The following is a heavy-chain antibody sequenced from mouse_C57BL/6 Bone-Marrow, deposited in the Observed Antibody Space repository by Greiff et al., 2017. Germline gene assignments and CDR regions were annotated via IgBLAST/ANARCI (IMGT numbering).Heavy chain of an antibody. Sequence: VQLQQSGPELVKPGASVKMSCKASGYTFTDYNMHWVKQSHGKSLEWIGYINPNNGGTSYNQKFKGKATLTVNKSSSTAYMELRSLTSEDSAVYYFGWLLLCWYFDVWGTGTTVTVSS. CDR3: GWLLLCWYFDV. V-gene: IGHV1-22*01. CDR2: INPNNGGT. CDR1: GYTFTDYN. J-gene: IGHJ1*03. D-gene: IGHD2-3*01.